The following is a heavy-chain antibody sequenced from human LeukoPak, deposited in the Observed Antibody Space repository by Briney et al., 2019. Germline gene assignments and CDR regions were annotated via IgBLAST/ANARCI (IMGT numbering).Heavy chain of an antibody. J-gene: IGHJ5*02. CDR1: GYTFTGYY. CDR3: AREGAMTTVTEGWFDP. CDR2: INPNSGGT. D-gene: IGHD4-17*01. Sequence: ASVKVSCKASGYTFTGYYMHWVRQAPGQGLEWMGWINPNSGGTNYAQKFQGRVTMTRDTSISTAYMELSRLRSDDTAVYYCAREGAMTTVTEGWFDPWGQGTLVTVSS. V-gene: IGHV1-2*02.